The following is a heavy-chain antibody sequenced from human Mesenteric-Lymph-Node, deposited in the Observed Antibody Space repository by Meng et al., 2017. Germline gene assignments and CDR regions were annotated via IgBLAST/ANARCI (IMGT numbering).Heavy chain of an antibody. D-gene: IGHD1-1*01. CDR2: INHSGST. V-gene: IGHV4-34*01. Sequence: SETLSLTCAAYGGIFSGYYWSWIRQPPGKGLEWIGEINHSGSTNYNPSLKSRVTISVDTSKNQFSLKLSSVTAADTAVYYCARGRTQRYAYYYYYGMDVWGQGTTVNSSS. CDR1: GGIFSGYY. J-gene: IGHJ6*01. CDR3: ARGRTQRYAYYYYYGMDV.